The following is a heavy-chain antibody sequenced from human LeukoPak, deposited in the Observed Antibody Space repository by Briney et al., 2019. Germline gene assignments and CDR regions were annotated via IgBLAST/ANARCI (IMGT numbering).Heavy chain of an antibody. V-gene: IGHV3-7*01. CDR1: GFTFSSYW. Sequence: GGSLRLSCAASGFTFSSYWMSWVRQAPGKGLEWVANIKQDGSEKYYVDSVKGRFTISRDNAKNSLYLQMNSLRAEDTAVYYCARRSGYYYGYYYYYMDVWGKGTTVTVSS. D-gene: IGHD3-22*01. CDR2: IKQDGSEK. J-gene: IGHJ6*03. CDR3: ARRSGYYYGYYYYYMDV.